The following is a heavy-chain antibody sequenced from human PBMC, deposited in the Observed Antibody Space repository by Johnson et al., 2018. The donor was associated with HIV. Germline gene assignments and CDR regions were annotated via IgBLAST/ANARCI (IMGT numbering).Heavy chain of an antibody. CDR2: ISGSGSII. V-gene: IGHV3-11*04. Sequence: VQLVESGGGLVKPGGSLRVSCAASGFTFRDYHMSWIRQAPGKGVEWLSYISGSGSIIYYADSVKGRVTISRDNAKNSLYLQMNSLRAEDTAVYFCARAPPAPYGDYGAFDIWGQGTMVTVSS. CDR1: GFTFRDYH. J-gene: IGHJ3*02. CDR3: ARAPPAPYGDYGAFDI. D-gene: IGHD4-17*01.